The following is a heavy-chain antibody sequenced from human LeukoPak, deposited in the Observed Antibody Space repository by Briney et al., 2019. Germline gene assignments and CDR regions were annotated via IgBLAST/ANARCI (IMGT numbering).Heavy chain of an antibody. CDR3: AKAGGLYYGSGSYYTTYYYYYYMDV. V-gene: IGHV3-30*18. Sequence: PGGSLRLSCAASGFTFSSYGMHWVRQAPGKGLEWVAVISYDGSNKYYADSVKGRFTISRDNSKNTLYLQMNSLRAEDTAVYYCAKAGGLYYGSGSYYTTYYYYYYMDVWGKGTTVTISS. CDR1: GFTFSSYG. CDR2: ISYDGSNK. D-gene: IGHD3-10*01. J-gene: IGHJ6*03.